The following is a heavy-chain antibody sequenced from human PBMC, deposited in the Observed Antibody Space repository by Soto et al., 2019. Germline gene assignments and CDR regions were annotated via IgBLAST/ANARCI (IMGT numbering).Heavy chain of an antibody. D-gene: IGHD3-3*01. J-gene: IGHJ4*02. CDR3: ARVLGDFWSGYYTGHFDY. Sequence: ARRWLQQEKKKVLEWMGGIIPIFGTANYAQKFQGRVTITADKSTSTAYMELSSLRSEDTAVYYCARVLGDFWSGYYTGHFDYWGKGSLVPVSS. CDR1: A. CDR2: IIPIFGTA. V-gene: IGHV1-69*06.